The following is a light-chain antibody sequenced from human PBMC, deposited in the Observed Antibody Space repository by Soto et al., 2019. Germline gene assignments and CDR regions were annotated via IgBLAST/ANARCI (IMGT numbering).Light chain of an antibody. CDR1: QDLSRC. CDR3: QQTKSFPLT. V-gene: IGKV1-12*01. CDR2: TAS. Sequence: DIQMTQSPSFMSASVGDRVTITCRASQDLSRCLAWFQQKPGKAPKLLIHTASILQSGVPSRFSGSESGTDFTLTISSLQPEDFASYYCQQTKSFPLTFGPGTKVDI. J-gene: IGKJ3*01.